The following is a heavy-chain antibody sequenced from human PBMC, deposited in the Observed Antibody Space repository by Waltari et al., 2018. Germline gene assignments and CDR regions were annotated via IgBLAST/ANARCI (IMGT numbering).Heavy chain of an antibody. Sequence: EVQLVESGGGLVQPGGSLRLSCVASGFMFSSYSMNWVRLAPGKVLEWVSSISGDNSYTYYSGSVKGRFTISRDNAKNSLFLQMNGLRDEDTAIYYCAKEGLGGDRQFDYWGQGTLVSVSS. J-gene: IGHJ4*02. CDR2: ISGDNSYT. V-gene: IGHV3-21*06. CDR3: AKEGLGGDRQFDY. CDR1: GFMFSSYS. D-gene: IGHD2-21*02.